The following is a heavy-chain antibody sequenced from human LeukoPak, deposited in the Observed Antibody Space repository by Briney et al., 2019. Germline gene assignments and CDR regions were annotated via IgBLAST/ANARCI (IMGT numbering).Heavy chain of an antibody. Sequence: ASVKVSCKASGYTFTSYGISWVRQAPGQGLEWMGWISAYNGNTNYAQKLQGRVTMTTDTSTSTAYLELSRLRSDDTAVYYCARGGQIGYSSSWYGEFDYWGQGTLVTVSS. CDR3: ARGGQIGYSSSWYGEFDY. V-gene: IGHV1-18*01. J-gene: IGHJ4*02. CDR2: ISAYNGNT. CDR1: GYTFTSYG. D-gene: IGHD6-13*01.